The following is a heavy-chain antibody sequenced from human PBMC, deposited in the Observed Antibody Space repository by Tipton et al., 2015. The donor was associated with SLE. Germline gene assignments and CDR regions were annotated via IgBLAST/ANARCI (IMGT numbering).Heavy chain of an antibody. J-gene: IGHJ3*02. Sequence: CTVSGGSISSSSYYWGWIRQPPGKGLEWIGSIYYSGSTYYNPSLKSRVTISVDTSKNQFSLKLSSVTAADTAVYYCGGWWHDAFDIWGQGTMVTVSS. V-gene: IGHV4-39*07. CDR2: IYYSGST. D-gene: IGHD2-8*02. CDR1: GGSISSSSYY. CDR3: GGWWHDAFDI.